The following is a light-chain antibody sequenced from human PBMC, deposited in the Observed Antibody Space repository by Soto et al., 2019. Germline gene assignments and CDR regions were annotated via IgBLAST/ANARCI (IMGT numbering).Light chain of an antibody. CDR2: GAS. Sequence: DIVMTQSPATLSVSPGERATLSCRASQSVTINLAWYQQKPGQAPRLLIYGASTRATGIPARFSGSGSGTEFTLTISSLQSEDFAVYYCQHYGDSSWTFGQGTKVEIK. CDR3: QHYGDSSWT. CDR1: QSVTIN. V-gene: IGKV3-15*01. J-gene: IGKJ1*01.